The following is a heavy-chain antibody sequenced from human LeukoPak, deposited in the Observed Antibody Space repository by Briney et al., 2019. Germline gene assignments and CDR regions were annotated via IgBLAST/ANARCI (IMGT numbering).Heavy chain of an antibody. CDR1: GFTFRSYA. CDR3: SKVTRKESKQWLVPGLNDY. D-gene: IGHD6-19*01. Sequence: GGSLRLSCAASGFTFRSYAMSWVRQAPGKGLKWVSAISGSGGSTSYADSVKGRFTIPRANSKTTLYLQMNSLRAEDTGVYDCSKVTRKESKQWLVPGLNDYWGQGTLVTVSS. J-gene: IGHJ4*02. V-gene: IGHV3-23*01. CDR2: ISGSGGST.